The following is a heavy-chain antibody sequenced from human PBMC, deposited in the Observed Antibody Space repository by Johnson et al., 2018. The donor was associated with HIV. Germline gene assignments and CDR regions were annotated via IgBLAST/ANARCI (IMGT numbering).Heavy chain of an antibody. Sequence: VQLVESGGNLVQPGGSLRLSCAASGFIFSSHAMTWLRQAPGKGLEWVSAISASGGGTCYADSVKGRFTVSRDKSKNTVFLQMDSLRAEDTAVYYCAREKSVWGASDAFDVWGLGTMVTVSS. CDR2: ISASGGGT. CDR1: GFIFSSHA. D-gene: IGHD3-10*02. J-gene: IGHJ3*01. CDR3: AREKSVWGASDAFDV. V-gene: IGHV3-23*04.